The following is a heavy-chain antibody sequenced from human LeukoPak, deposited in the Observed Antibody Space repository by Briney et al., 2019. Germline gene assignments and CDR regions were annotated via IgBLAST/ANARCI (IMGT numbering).Heavy chain of an antibody. Sequence: GGSLRLSCAASGFTFSDYAMTWVRLAPGRGLEWVSSITGGGGTSYADSVRGRFTMSRDNSKNTLYLQMDSLRAEDSAIYFCGRDPNGNYVGAFDFWGQGTLATVSS. J-gene: IGHJ3*01. V-gene: IGHV3-23*01. CDR1: GFTFSDYA. D-gene: IGHD4-17*01. CDR2: ITGGGGT. CDR3: GRDPNGNYVGAFDF.